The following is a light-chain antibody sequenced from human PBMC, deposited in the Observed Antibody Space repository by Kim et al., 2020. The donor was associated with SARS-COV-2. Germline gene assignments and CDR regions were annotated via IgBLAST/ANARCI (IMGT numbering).Light chain of an antibody. CDR1: VLAKKY. Sequence: VSPGQTASITCSGDVLAKKYARWFQQKPGQAPVLVIYKDSERPSGIPERFSGSSSGTTVTLTISGAQVEDEADYYCYSAADNNLVFGGGTQLTVL. V-gene: IGLV3-27*01. CDR3: YSAADNNLV. J-gene: IGLJ3*02. CDR2: KDS.